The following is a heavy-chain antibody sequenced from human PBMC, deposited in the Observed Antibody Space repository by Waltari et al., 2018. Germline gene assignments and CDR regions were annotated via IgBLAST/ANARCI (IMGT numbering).Heavy chain of an antibody. CDR3: ARDGWWMRSSGTTPAFDI. J-gene: IGHJ3*02. D-gene: IGHD1-1*01. V-gene: IGHV1-69*10. CDR1: GGISDSSA. CDR2: ICPVLGLT. Sequence: QVHLAQSGAEVKKPGSSVTVSCPASGGISDSSAFPWLRQAPGQGLEWLGAICPVLGLTEYPPKFKDRVTINADKSTTTVYMHLTDLRSDDTAIYFCARDGWWMRSSGTTPAFDIWGQGTLVTVSS.